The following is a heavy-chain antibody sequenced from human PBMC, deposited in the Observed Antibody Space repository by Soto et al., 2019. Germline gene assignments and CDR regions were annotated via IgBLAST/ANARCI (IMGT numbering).Heavy chain of an antibody. CDR2: IEWNDDK. CDR3: AQTDYPDYLKHPLAY. V-gene: IGHV2-5*01. J-gene: IGHJ4*02. CDR1: GFSVSTTGVG. Sequence: QITLKESGPSLVKPTATLTLTCTFSGFSVSTTGVGVCWVRQPQGKALELLAVIEWNDDKRYSPSLRNRLTITLDASRNQVALKKPDIDPVHTPTYYSAQTDYPDYLKHPLAYWGQATPVTLSP. D-gene: IGHD4-17*01.